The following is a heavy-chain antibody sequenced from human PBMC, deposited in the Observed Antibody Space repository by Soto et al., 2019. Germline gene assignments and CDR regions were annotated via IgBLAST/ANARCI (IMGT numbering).Heavy chain of an antibody. CDR1: GGSISSYY. V-gene: IGHV4-59*01. D-gene: IGHD2-2*01. CDR3: ARALSPGNNWFDP. J-gene: IGHJ5*02. Sequence: SETLSLTCTVSGGSISSYYWSWIRQPPGKGLEWIGYIYYSGSTNYNPSLKSRVTISVDTSKNQFSLKLSSVTAADTAVYYCARALSPGNNWFDPWGQGTLVTVSS. CDR2: IYYSGST.